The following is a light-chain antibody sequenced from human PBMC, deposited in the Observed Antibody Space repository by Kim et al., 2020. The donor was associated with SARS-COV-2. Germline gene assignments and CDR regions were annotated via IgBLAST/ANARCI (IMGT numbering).Light chain of an antibody. CDR3: SSFAGSNWV. V-gene: IGLV2-8*01. CDR2: EVS. Sequence: PGQSVTISCTGTSSDVGGYNYVSWYQQHPGKAPKLMIYEVSTRPSGVPDRFSGSKSGNTASLTVSGLQAEDEADYYCSSFAGSNWVFGGGTQLTVL. J-gene: IGLJ3*02. CDR1: SSDVGGYNY.